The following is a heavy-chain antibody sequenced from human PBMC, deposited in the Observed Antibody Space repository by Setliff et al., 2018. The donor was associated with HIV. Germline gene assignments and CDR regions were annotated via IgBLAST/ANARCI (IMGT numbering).Heavy chain of an antibody. D-gene: IGHD2-2*01. CDR1: GGSISSYY. CDR3: ARKVGGDFDY. J-gene: IGHJ4*02. V-gene: IGHV4-59*12. CDR2: IYYTGST. Sequence: SETLSLTCTVSGGSISSYYWSWIRQPPGKGLEWIGYIYYTGSTNYNPSLKSRVTVSVDTSKNQFSLNLRSVTAADTAVYFCARKVGGDFDYWGQGTLVTVSS.